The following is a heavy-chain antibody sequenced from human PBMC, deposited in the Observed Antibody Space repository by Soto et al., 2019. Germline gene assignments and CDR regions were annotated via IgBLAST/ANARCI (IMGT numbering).Heavy chain of an antibody. V-gene: IGHV1-3*01. CDR3: ARNASTKDWYFDL. CDR1: GYTFTRHA. Sequence: GASVKVSCEASGYTFTRHAIHWVRQAPGQRLEWMGWINAGNGNTKYSQKFQGRVSITRDTPASTAYMELSSLRSEDTAVYYCARNASTKDWYFDLRVRGTLFT. CDR2: INAGNGNT. J-gene: IGHJ2*01.